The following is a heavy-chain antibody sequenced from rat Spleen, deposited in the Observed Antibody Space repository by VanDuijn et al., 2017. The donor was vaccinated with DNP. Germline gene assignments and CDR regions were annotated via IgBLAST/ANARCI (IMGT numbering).Heavy chain of an antibody. CDR3: TTEVTTNFDY. V-gene: IGHV5-7*01. CDR2: LSHDDSST. Sequence: EVQLVESDGGLVQPGRSLKLSCIASGFTFSDYNMAWVRQAPKKGLEWVATLSHDDSSTYYRDSVKGRFTISRDNAKSTLYLQMDSLRSEDTATYYCTTEVTTNFDYWGQGVMVTVSS. D-gene: IGHD1-4*01. J-gene: IGHJ2*01. CDR1: GFTFSDYN.